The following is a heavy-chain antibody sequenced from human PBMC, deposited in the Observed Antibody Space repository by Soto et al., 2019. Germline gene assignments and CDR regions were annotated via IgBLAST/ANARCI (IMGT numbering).Heavy chain of an antibody. CDR1: GYTFTSYG. D-gene: IGHD3-22*01. V-gene: IGHV1-18*01. J-gene: IGHJ4*02. Sequence: ASVKVSCKASGYTFTSYGISWVRQAPGQGLEWIGWISAYNGNTNYAQKLQGRDTMTTDTSTSTAYMELRSLRSDDTAVYYCARDEGAIIVVASRSFDYWGQGTLVTVSS. CDR3: ARDEGAIIVVASRSFDY. CDR2: ISAYNGNT.